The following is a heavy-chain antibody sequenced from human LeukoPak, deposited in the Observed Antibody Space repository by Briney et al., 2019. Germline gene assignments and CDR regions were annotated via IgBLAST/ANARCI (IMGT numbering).Heavy chain of an antibody. V-gene: IGHV3-66*01. J-gene: IGHJ4*02. CDR1: GFTVSSNY. CDR3: ARDLTDYDILTGYYNVGFDY. D-gene: IGHD3-9*01. Sequence: GGSLRLSCAASGFTVSSNYMGWVRQAPGKGLEWVSVIYSGGSTYYADSVKGRFTISRDNSKNTLYLQMNSLRAEDTAVYYCARDLTDYDILTGYYNVGFDYWGQGTLVTVSS. CDR2: IYSGGST.